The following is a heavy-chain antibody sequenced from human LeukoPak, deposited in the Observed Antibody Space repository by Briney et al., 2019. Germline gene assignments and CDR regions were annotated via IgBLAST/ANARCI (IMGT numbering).Heavy chain of an antibody. J-gene: IGHJ4*02. CDR3: ATLSQILPFHY. Sequence: GGSLTLPFAASGFTFTTYWMHWVRQAPGKGLVWVSLISTDGSTTRYTDSVRGRFTISRDNAKNTLYLEMNSLRAEDTAVYYCATLSQILPFHYSGQRSQVTVSS. V-gene: IGHV3-74*01. CDR1: GFTFTTYW. CDR2: ISTDGSTT.